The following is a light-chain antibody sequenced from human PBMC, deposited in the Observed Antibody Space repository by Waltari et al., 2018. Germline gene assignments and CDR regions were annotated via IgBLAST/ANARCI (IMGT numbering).Light chain of an antibody. Sequence: SYVLTQPPSVSVAPGNTASLTCGGVHIGRTNVNWYQQKPGQAPVLVISNDYDRPSGIPDRFSGSNSGNTATLTISSVEAGDEADYICQVWDSGSDYVFGTGTKVTVL. V-gene: IGLV3-21*04. CDR1: HIGRTN. CDR2: NDY. J-gene: IGLJ1*01. CDR3: QVWDSGSDYV.